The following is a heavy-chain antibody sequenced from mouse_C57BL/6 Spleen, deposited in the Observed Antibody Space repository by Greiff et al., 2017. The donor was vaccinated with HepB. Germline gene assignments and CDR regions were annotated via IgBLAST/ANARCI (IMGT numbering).Heavy chain of an antibody. J-gene: IGHJ1*03. CDR1: GYAFTNYL. D-gene: IGHD1-1*01. CDR2: INPGSGGT. CDR3: ARRDYGSSYGYFDV. V-gene: IGHV1-54*01. Sequence: VMLVESGAELVRPGTSVKVSCKASGYAFTNYLIEWVKQRPGQGLEWIGVINPGSGGTNYNEKFKGKATLTADKSSSTAYMQLSSLTSEDSAVYFCARRDYGSSYGYFDVWGTGTTVTVSS.